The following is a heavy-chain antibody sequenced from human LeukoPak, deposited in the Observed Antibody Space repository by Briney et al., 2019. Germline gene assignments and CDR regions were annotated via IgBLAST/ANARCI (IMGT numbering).Heavy chain of an antibody. V-gene: IGHV4-34*01. D-gene: IGHD2-2*01. CDR1: GGSFSGYY. CDR3: ARTNKHGGYCSSTSCYGRYYYYGMDV. CDR2: INHSGST. Sequence: SETLSLTCAVYGGSFSGYYWSWIRQRPGKGLEWIGEINHSGSTNYNPSLKSRVTISVDTSKNQFSLKLSSVTAADTAVYYCARTNKHGGYCSSTSCYGRYYYYGMDVWGQGTTVTVSS. J-gene: IGHJ6*02.